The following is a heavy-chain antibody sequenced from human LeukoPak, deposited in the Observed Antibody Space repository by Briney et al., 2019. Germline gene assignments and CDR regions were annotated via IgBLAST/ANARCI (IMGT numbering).Heavy chain of an antibody. D-gene: IGHD2-2*01. V-gene: IGHV1-8*01. CDR3: AKCEVVPAAMLWTPDY. CDR2: MNPNSGNT. J-gene: IGHJ4*02. CDR1: GYTFTSYD. Sequence: VASVKVSCKASGYTFTSYDINWVRQATGQGLEWMGWMNPNSGNTGYAQKFQGRVTMTRNTSISTAYMELSSLRSEDTAVYYCAKCEVVPAAMLWTPDYWGQGTLVTVSS.